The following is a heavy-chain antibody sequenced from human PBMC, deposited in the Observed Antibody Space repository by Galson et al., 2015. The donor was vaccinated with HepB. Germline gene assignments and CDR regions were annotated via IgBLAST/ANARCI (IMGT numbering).Heavy chain of an antibody. J-gene: IGHJ4*02. CDR2: ISAKTGHI. CDR3: ARAGYFDY. Sequence: SVKVSCKASGYTFTKFGISWVRQAPGQGLEWMGWISAKTGHINYAQKFQGRVTMTTDTSTNTAYMELRSLRSDDSAVYFCARAGYFDYWGQGTLVTVSS. CDR1: GYTFTKFG. V-gene: IGHV1-18*01.